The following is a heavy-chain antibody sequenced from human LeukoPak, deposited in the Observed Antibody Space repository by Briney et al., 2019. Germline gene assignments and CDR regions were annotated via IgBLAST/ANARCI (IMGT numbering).Heavy chain of an antibody. J-gene: IGHJ4*02. CDR1: GGSFRGYS. CDR2: INHSGST. V-gene: IGHV4-34*01. Sequence: SETLSLTCVVYGGSFRGYSWSWIRQPPGKGLEWIGEINHSGSTNYNPSLKSRVTISVDTSKNQFSLKLSSVTAADTGVYYCARVEMVVAGRGAFDYWGQGTLVTVSS. CDR3: ARVEMVVAGRGAFDY. D-gene: IGHD5-24*01.